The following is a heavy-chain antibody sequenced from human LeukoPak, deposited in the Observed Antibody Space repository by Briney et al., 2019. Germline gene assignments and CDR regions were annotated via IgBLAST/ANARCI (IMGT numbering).Heavy chain of an antibody. CDR2: IFASGRT. Sequence: NTSETLSLTCTVSGGSISSSSYYWSWIRQPAGKGLEWIGRIFASGRTNHNPSLKSRVTMSVDMSKNQVSLDLTSVTAADTAVYYCAREGIFRSSDWFFDKWGQGTLVTVSS. CDR3: AREGIFRSSDWFFDK. V-gene: IGHV4-61*02. D-gene: IGHD3-9*01. CDR1: GGSISSSSYY. J-gene: IGHJ4*02.